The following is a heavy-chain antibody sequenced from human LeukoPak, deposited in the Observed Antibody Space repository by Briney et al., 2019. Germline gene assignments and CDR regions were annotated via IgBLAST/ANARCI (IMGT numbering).Heavy chain of an antibody. Sequence: SETLSLTCTVSGGXSSDYYCSWIRQPAGKGLEWIGRIYTSGSTNYNPSLKSRLTMSVDTSKNQFSLKVTSVTAADTAVYYCARDLGRSGSYYIDYWGQGTLVTVSS. D-gene: IGHD1-26*01. CDR2: IYTSGST. CDR3: ARDLGRSGSYYIDY. V-gene: IGHV4-4*07. CDR1: GGXSSDYY. J-gene: IGHJ4*02.